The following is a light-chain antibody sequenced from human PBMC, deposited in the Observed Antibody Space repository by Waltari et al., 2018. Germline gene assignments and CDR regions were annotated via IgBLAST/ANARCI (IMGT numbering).Light chain of an antibody. CDR2: YSS. CDR1: DIARKS. CDR3: QAWHTGTSHVV. Sequence: SYVLTQPPSVSVAPGMTARLTCAGTDIARKSFHCYQQKPGQAPVLVMYYSSDRPSGIPERFSGSNSGNTATLTITRVEAGDEADYYCQAWHTGTSHVVFGGGTKLTVL. J-gene: IGLJ2*01. V-gene: IGLV3-21*04.